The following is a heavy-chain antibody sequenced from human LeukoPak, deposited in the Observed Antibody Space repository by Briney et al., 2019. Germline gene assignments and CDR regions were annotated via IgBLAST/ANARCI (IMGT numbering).Heavy chain of an antibody. CDR2: IYYSGST. CDR3: ARTYYYDSSGYISHHFDY. V-gene: IGHV4-39*01. D-gene: IGHD3-22*01. J-gene: IGHJ4*02. CDR1: GGSISSSSHY. Sequence: SETLSLTCTVSGGSISSSSHYWGWIRQPPGKGLEWIGSIYYSGSTYYNPSLKSRVTISVDTSKNQFALKLSSVTAADTAVYYCARTYYYDSSGYISHHFDYWGQGTLVTVSS.